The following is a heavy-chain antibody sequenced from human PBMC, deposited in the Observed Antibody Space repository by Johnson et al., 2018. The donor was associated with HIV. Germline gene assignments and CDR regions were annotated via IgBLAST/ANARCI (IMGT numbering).Heavy chain of an antibody. CDR3: ASTPRPYYYDSSDGAFDI. D-gene: IGHD3-22*01. Sequence: VQLVESGGGVVQPGRSLRLSCAASGFTFSNYGMHWVRQAPGKGLEWVAVVSYDGSNKFYADSVKGRFTISRDNSKNTLSLHMNSLRAEDTAVFYCASTPRPYYYDSSDGAFDIWGQGTMVTVSS. CDR1: GFTFSNYG. CDR2: VSYDGSNK. V-gene: IGHV3-30*03. J-gene: IGHJ3*02.